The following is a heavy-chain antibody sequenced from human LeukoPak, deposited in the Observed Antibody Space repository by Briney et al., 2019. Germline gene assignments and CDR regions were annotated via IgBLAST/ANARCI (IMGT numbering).Heavy chain of an antibody. CDR1: GGSISSGGYY. CDR3: ARERAVYFDY. V-gene: IGHV4-31*03. Sequence: SQTLSLPCTVSGGSISSGGYYWSWIRQHPGKGLEWIGYIYYSGSTYYNPSLKSRVTISVDTSKNQFSLKLSSVTAADTAVYYCARERAVYFDYWGQGTLVTVSS. J-gene: IGHJ4*02. CDR2: IYYSGST.